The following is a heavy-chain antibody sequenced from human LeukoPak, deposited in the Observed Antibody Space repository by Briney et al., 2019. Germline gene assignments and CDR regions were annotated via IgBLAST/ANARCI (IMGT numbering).Heavy chain of an antibody. CDR3: AKTDDYFDSSGYYWGFDY. D-gene: IGHD3-22*01. V-gene: IGHV3-23*01. CDR2: ISDSGGNT. J-gene: IGHJ4*02. Sequence: GGSLGLSCAASGFTFITYAMSWVRQAPGKGLEWVSAISDSGGNTYYADSVKGRFTISRDNSKNTLYLQLYSLRAEDTAVYFCAKTDDYFDSSGYYWGFDYWGQGTLVTVSS. CDR1: GFTFITYA.